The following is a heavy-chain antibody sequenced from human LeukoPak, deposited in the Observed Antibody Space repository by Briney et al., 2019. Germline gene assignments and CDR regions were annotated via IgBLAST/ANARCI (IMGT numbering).Heavy chain of an antibody. CDR2: IYYSGST. CDR3: ARGYGSSWYVY. D-gene: IGHD6-13*01. V-gene: IGHV4-59*01. J-gene: IGHJ4*02. Sequence: SETLSLTCTVSGGSTSSYYWSWIRQPPGKGLEWIGHIYYSGSTNYNPSLKSRVTISVDTSKNQFSLKLSSVTAADTAVYYCARGYGSSWYVYWGQGTLVTVSS. CDR1: GGSTSSYY.